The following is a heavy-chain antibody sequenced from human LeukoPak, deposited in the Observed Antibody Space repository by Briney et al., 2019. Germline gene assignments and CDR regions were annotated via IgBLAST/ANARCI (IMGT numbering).Heavy chain of an antibody. CDR3: ARIYSNGWPDY. CDR2: ISSSSTYM. J-gene: IGHJ4*02. V-gene: IGHV3-21*01. D-gene: IGHD6-19*01. CDR1: GFTFSSYT. Sequence: GGSLRLSCAASGFTFSSYTMNWVRQAPGRGLEWVSCISSSSTYMLYADSAKGRFTISRDNAKNSLYLQMNSLRGEDTAVYYCARIYSNGWPDYWGQGTLVTVSS.